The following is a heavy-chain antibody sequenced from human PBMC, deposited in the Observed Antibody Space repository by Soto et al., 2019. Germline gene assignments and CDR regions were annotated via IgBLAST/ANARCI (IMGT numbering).Heavy chain of an antibody. CDR1: GFTFSSYT. J-gene: IGHJ4*02. Sequence: ESGGGLVKPGGSLRLFCAASGFTFSSYTMNWVRQAPGKGLEWVSSISSSSSKIYYVDSVKGRFTISRDNAKNSLYLQMSSLGAEDTAVYYCARDGGTTFDYWGQGTLVTVSS. CDR2: ISSSSSKI. D-gene: IGHD4-4*01. CDR3: ARDGGTTFDY. V-gene: IGHV3-21*01.